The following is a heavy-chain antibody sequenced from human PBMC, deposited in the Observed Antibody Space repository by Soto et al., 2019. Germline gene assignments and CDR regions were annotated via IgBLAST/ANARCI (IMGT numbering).Heavy chain of an antibody. CDR3: ARSPRRRRNYDNWFDP. D-gene: IGHD4-4*01. Sequence: SETLSVSCTVSGGYIRGYYWSCIRKHPGKGLEWIGYIYYSGSTNYNPSLKSRVTISVDTSKNQFSLKLSSVTAADTAVYYCARSPRRRRNYDNWFDPWGQGTLVTVSS. CDR2: IYYSGST. J-gene: IGHJ5*02. V-gene: IGHV4-59*08. CDR1: GGYIRGYY.